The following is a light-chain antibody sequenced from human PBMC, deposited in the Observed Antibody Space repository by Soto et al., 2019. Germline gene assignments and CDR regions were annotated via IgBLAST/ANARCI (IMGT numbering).Light chain of an antibody. CDR2: GAS. V-gene: IGKV3-15*01. CDR3: QQYKYWHPDRT. Sequence: EIVMTQSPATLSVSPGERATLSCRASQSVGSNLAWYQQKPGQAPRLLIYGASTRATGIPARFSGSGSGTGFNLTISSLKSEDFAIYFCQQYKYWHPDRTFGQGTKVEIK. J-gene: IGKJ1*01. CDR1: QSVGSN.